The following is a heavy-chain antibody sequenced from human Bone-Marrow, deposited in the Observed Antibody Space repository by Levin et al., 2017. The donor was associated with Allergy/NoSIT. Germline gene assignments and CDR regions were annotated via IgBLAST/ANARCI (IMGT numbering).Heavy chain of an antibody. J-gene: IGHJ4*02. CDR1: GGSFSGYY. Sequence: PGGSLRLSCAVYGGSFSGYYWSWIRQPPGKGLEWIGEINHGGNTNYNPSLKSRVTISVDTSKNQFSVKVRSVTAADTAVYYCARGWSGSPVHWGQGTQVTVSS. V-gene: IGHV4-34*01. CDR2: INHGGNT. D-gene: IGHD1-26*01. CDR3: ARGWSGSPVH.